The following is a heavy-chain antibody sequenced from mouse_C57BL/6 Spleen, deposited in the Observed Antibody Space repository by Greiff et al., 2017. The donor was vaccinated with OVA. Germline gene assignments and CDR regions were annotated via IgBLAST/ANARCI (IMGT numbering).Heavy chain of an antibody. D-gene: IGHD2-1*01. V-gene: IGHV1-69*01. CDR3: AIIYYGNYGFAY. CDR1: GYTFTSYW. CDR2: IDPSDSYT. J-gene: IGHJ3*01. Sequence: QVHVKQPGAELVMPGASVKLSCKASGYTFTSYWMHWVKQRPGQGLEWIGEIDPSDSYTNYNQKFKGKSTLTVDKSSSTAYMQLSSLTSEDSAVYYCAIIYYGNYGFAYWGQGTLVTVSA.